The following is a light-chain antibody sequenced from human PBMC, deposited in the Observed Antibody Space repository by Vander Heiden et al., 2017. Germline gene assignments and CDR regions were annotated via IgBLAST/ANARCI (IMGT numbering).Light chain of an antibody. J-gene: IGKJ1*01. CDR2: KAS. Sequence: DIQMTQSRSTLSASAGDRVTITGRASQSINTYLAWYQQKPGKAPNPLIYKASILESGVPARFSGSGSGTEFTLTISSRQPDDFATYYCQQYNSFTWTFGQGTKVEIK. CDR1: QSINTY. V-gene: IGKV1-5*03. CDR3: QQYNSFTWT.